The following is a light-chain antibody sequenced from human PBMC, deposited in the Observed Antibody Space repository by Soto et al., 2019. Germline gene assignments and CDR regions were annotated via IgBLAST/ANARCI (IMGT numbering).Light chain of an antibody. CDR3: QQYGSSPLT. J-gene: IGKJ4*01. Sequence: LVLTHSPGTLSLTPGARATLSCRASQSVSSSYLAWYRQTPGQAPRLLIYGASSRATGIPDRFSGTGSGTDVTITISRLEPEDCEVYDCQQYGSSPLTFGGGTKVEIK. V-gene: IGKV3-20*01. CDR2: GAS. CDR1: QSVSSSY.